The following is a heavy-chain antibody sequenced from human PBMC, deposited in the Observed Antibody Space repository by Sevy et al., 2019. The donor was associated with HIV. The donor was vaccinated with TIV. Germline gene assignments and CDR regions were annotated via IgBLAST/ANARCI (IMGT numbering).Heavy chain of an antibody. J-gene: IGHJ4*02. Sequence: GGSLRLSCAASGFTFSDYYMSWIRQAPGKGLEWVSYISSSGSTIYYADSVKGRFTKARDNAKNSLYLQMNSLRAEDTAVYYCARGGLYVRMVYANGGLPDYWGQGTLVTVSS. CDR2: ISSSGSTI. D-gene: IGHD2-8*01. CDR1: GFTFSDYY. CDR3: ARGGLYVRMVYANGGLPDY. V-gene: IGHV3-11*04.